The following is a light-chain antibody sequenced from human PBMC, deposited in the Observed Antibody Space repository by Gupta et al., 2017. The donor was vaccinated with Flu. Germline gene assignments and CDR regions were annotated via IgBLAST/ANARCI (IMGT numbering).Light chain of an antibody. CDR3: LVDGSSSS. CDR2: GAS. J-gene: IGKJ4*01. CDR1: QTVTGAY. Sequence: EIVLTQSPATLSLSPGERATLSCGASQTVTGAYLAWYQKKPGQAPSLLIYGASSRATGIPDRFSGSGSGKEFTLTSSRRENEDFAVYYWLVDGSSSSFGGGTKVEIK. V-gene: IGKV3-20*01.